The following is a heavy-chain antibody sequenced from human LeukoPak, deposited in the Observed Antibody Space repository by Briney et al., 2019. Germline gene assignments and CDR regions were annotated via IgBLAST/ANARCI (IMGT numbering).Heavy chain of an antibody. CDR2: IKQDGSEK. J-gene: IGHJ4*02. V-gene: IGHV3-7*03. CDR3: ARRYFDY. CDR1: GFTFSSYW. Sequence: PGGSLRLSCAASGFTFSSYWMQWVRQAPGKGLEWVANIKQDGSEKYYADSVKGRFIISRDNAKNALYLQMSSLRAEDTATYYCARRYFDYWGQGTLVTVSS.